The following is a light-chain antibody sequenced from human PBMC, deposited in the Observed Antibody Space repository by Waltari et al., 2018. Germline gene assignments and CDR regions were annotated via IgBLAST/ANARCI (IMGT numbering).Light chain of an antibody. CDR2: LVS. J-gene: IGKJ2*01. V-gene: IGKV2-28*01. Sequence: IVMTQSPLSLPVTPGEPASISCRSSQSLVESNGYTYLDWYLQKTGQSPQLLIYLVSNRASGVPDRFSGSGSGTDFTLKISRVEAGDVGVYYCMQALRSPHTFGQGTKLEIK. CDR1: QSLVESNGYTY. CDR3: MQALRSPHT.